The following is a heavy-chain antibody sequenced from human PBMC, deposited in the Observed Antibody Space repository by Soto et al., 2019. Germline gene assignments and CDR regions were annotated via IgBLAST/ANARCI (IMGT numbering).Heavy chain of an antibody. CDR1: GGSISSYY. CDR2: IYYSGST. J-gene: IGHJ5*02. V-gene: IGHV4-59*08. Sequence: SETLSLTCTVSGGSISSYYWSWIRQPPGKGLEWIGYIYYSGSTYYNPSLKSRVTISVDTSKNQFSLKLSSVTAADTAVYYCARQYSYGYNWFDPWGQGTLVTVSS. D-gene: IGHD5-18*01. CDR3: ARQYSYGYNWFDP.